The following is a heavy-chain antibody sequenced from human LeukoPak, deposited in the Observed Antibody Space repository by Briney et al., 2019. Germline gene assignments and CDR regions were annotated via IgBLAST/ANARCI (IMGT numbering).Heavy chain of an antibody. CDR2: VSGSGDST. Sequence: GGSLRLSCAASGFTVSRKYMTWVRQAPGMGLEWVSLVSGSGDSTYYADSVKGRFTISRDNSKNMLYLQMNSLRAEDTAIYYCAKDTGYNYGYDYWGQGTLATVSS. J-gene: IGHJ4*02. CDR3: AKDTGYNYGYDY. D-gene: IGHD5-18*01. CDR1: GFTVSRKY. V-gene: IGHV3-23*01.